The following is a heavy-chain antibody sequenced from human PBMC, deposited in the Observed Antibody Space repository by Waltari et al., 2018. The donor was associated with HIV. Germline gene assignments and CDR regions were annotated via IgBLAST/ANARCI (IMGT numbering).Heavy chain of an antibody. Sequence: QLQLQESGPGLVKPSETLSLTCTVSGCSLSLSSYYWGWIRQPPGKGLEWIGSIYYSGSTYYNPSLKSRVTISVDTSKNQFSLKLSSVTAADTAVYYCARPIVVGALGYGMDVWGQGTTVTVSS. D-gene: IGHD2-2*01. J-gene: IGHJ6*02. V-gene: IGHV4-39*01. CDR1: GCSLSLSSYY. CDR2: IYYSGST. CDR3: ARPIVVGALGYGMDV.